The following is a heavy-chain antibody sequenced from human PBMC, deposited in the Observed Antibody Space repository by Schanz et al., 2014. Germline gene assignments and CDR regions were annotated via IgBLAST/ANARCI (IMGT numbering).Heavy chain of an antibody. CDR2: VCYDGSKK. D-gene: IGHD5-12*01. Sequence: LVESGGLVVQPGLSLRLSFSSPFFPFLLSCMHWVRQVPGKGLEWVAVVCYDGSKKYYADSVKGRFIISRDSSKNTLFLQMNSLRAEDTAVYFCARDGGRDGYNLAFDVWGQGTLVTVSS. CDR1: FFPFLLSC. CDR3: ARDGGRDGYNLAFDV. V-gene: IGHV3-33*01. J-gene: IGHJ3*01.